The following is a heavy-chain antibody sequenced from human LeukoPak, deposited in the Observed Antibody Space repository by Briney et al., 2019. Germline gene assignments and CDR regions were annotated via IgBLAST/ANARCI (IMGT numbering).Heavy chain of an antibody. D-gene: IGHD6-13*01. CDR2: IYPGDSDT. Sequence: GESLKISCKGAGYSFTSYWIGWVRQMPGKGLGWKGIIYPGDSDTRYSTSFQGQVTISADKSISTAYLQWSSLKASDTAMYYCARHSSSWYMEPWGQGTLVTVSS. J-gene: IGHJ5*02. CDR3: ARHSSSWYMEP. CDR1: GYSFTSYW. V-gene: IGHV5-51*01.